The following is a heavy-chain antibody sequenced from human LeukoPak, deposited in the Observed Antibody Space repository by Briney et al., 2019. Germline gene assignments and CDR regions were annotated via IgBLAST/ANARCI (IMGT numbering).Heavy chain of an antibody. V-gene: IGHV4-34*01. D-gene: IGHD1-26*01. CDR1: GGSFSGYY. CDR3: ARARIVGAYFDY. Sequence: SETLSLTCAVYGGSFSGYYWSWIRQPPGKGLEWIGEINHSGSTNYNPSLKSRVTISVDTSKNQFSLKLSSVTAADTAVYYCARARIVGAYFDYWGQGTLVIVSS. CDR2: INHSGST. J-gene: IGHJ4*02.